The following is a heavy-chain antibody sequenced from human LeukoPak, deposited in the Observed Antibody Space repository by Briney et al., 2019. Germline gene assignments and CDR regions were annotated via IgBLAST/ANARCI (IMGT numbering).Heavy chain of an antibody. CDR2: IYPGDSDT. Sequence: GESLKISCKGSGYSFTSYWIGWVRQMPGKGLEWMGIIYPGDSDTRYSPSFQGQVTISADKSISTAYLQWSSLKASDAAMYYCARGPPIYDSSGLGAFDIWGQGTMVTVSS. J-gene: IGHJ3*02. CDR3: ARGPPIYDSSGLGAFDI. V-gene: IGHV5-51*01. D-gene: IGHD3-22*01. CDR1: GYSFTSYW.